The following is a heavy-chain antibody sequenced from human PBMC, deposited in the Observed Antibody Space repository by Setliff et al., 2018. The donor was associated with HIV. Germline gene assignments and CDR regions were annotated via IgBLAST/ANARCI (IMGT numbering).Heavy chain of an antibody. V-gene: IGHV3-48*01. D-gene: IGHD2-2*01. J-gene: IGHJ4*02. Sequence: GGSLRLSCAASGFTFSSYSMNWVRQAPGKGLEWVSYISSSSSTIYYADSVKGRFTISRDNAKNSLYLQMNSLRAEDTAVYYCAASSVSTWSAGYFFDYWGQGTLVTVSS. CDR3: AASSVSTWSAGYFFDY. CDR2: ISSSSSTI. CDR1: GFTFSSYS.